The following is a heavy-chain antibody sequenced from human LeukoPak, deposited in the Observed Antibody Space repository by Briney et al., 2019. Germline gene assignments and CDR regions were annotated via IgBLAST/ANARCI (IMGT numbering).Heavy chain of an antibody. CDR3: AKDTIGGVPDYLDY. J-gene: IGHJ4*02. D-gene: IGHD3-16*01. CDR1: GFTFSNFS. Sequence: AGGSLRLSCAASGFTFSNFSMHWVRQTPGKGLEWVAVISDDSNHEYYAHSVKGRFTISRDNSKNTLYLEMNSLGTEDTAVYYCAKDTIGGVPDYLDYWGQGTLVTVTS. CDR2: ISDDSNHE. V-gene: IGHV3-30*04.